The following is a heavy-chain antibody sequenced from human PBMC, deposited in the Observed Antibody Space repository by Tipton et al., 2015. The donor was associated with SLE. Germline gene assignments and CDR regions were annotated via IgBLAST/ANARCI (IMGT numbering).Heavy chain of an antibody. J-gene: IGHJ3*02. Sequence: SLRLSCAASGFTFSSYEMNWVRQAPGKGLEWVSYISSSGSTIYYADSVKGRFTISRDNAKNSLYLQMNSLRDEDTAVYYCAGDSGDYIWGSFRYGDAFDIWGQGTMVTVSS. CDR1: GFTFSSYE. CDR2: ISSSGSTI. CDR3: AGDSGDYIWGSFRYGDAFDI. V-gene: IGHV3-48*03. D-gene: IGHD3-16*02.